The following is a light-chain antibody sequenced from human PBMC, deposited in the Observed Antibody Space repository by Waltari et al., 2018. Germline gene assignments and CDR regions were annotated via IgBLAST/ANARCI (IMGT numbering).Light chain of an antibody. V-gene: IGLV2-14*01. Sequence: QSALTQHASVSGSPGQSITISCTGTSTDVGGYNYVSWYQQHPGKAPKLMIYEVSKRPSGFSNRFSGSKSGNTASLTISGLQAEDEADYYCSSYTSSTHAVFGGGTQLTVL. CDR3: SSYTSSTHAV. CDR2: EVS. CDR1: STDVGGYNY. J-gene: IGLJ7*01.